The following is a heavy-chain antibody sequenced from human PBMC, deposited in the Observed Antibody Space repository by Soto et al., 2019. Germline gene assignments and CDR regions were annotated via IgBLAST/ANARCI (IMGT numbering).Heavy chain of an antibody. Sequence: ASVKVSCKVSGYTLTELSMHWVRQAPGKGLEWMGGFDPEDGETIYAQKFQGRVTMTEDTSTDTAYMELSSLRSEDTAVYYCATDRGYSSSWSNWFDPWGQGVLVTVSS. CDR2: FDPEDGET. V-gene: IGHV1-24*01. CDR1: GYTLTELS. D-gene: IGHD6-13*01. CDR3: ATDRGYSSSWSNWFDP. J-gene: IGHJ5*02.